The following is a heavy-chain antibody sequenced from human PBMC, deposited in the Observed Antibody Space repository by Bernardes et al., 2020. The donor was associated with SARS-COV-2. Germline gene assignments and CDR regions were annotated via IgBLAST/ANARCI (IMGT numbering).Heavy chain of an antibody. CDR3: TRSFQSRSLYEG. V-gene: IGHV3-7*01. J-gene: IGHJ1*01. D-gene: IGHD1-26*01. CDR2: IKQDGSEK. Sequence: GGSLRLSCVASEYTFSSNWMSWVRQAPGKGLEWVANIKQDGSEKYYMDSVKGRFTISRDNAKNSLYLQMNSLRAEDTAVYYCTRSFQSRSLYEGWGQGTLVTVSS. CDR1: EYTFSSNW.